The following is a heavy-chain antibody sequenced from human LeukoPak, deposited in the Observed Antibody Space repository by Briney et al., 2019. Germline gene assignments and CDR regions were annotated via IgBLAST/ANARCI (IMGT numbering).Heavy chain of an antibody. CDR3: AKDPRQGIYSGYLMEFDY. D-gene: IGHD5-12*01. Sequence: GGSLRLSCAASGFNFSSYGMHWVRQAPGKGLEWVAVISYDGRNNYYGDSVKGRFTISRDNSKNTLYLQMNSLRGEDTAVYYCAKDPRQGIYSGYLMEFDYWGQGTLVTDSS. CDR1: GFNFSSYG. J-gene: IGHJ4*02. CDR2: ISYDGRNN. V-gene: IGHV3-30*18.